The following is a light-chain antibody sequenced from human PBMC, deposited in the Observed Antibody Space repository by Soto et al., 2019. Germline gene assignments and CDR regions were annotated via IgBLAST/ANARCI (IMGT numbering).Light chain of an antibody. Sequence: QSVLTQPPSVSAAPGQKVTISCSGSSSNIGGNSVSWYQQLPGTAPKLLIYDDNKRPSGIPDRFSGSKSGTSATLGITGFQTGDEADYYCGSWDSRLSAYVFGTGRKVNVL. CDR3: GSWDSRLSAYV. CDR1: SSNIGGNS. CDR2: DDN. J-gene: IGLJ1*01. V-gene: IGLV1-51*01.